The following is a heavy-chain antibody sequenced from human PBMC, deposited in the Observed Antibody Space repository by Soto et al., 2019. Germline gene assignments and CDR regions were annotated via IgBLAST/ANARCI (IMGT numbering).Heavy chain of an antibody. CDR1: GGSISSYY. CDR2: IYYSGST. CDR3: ARDPRILTTVTDDAFDI. V-gene: IGHV4-59*01. D-gene: IGHD4-17*01. Sequence: SETLSLTCTVSGGSISSYYWSWIRQPPGKGLEWIGCIYYSGSTNYNPSLKSRVTISVDTSKNQFSLKLSPVTAADTAVYYCARDPRILTTVTDDAFDIWGQGTMVTVSS. J-gene: IGHJ3*02.